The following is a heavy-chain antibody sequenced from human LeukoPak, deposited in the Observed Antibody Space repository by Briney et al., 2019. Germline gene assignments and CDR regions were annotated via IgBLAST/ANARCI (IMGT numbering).Heavy chain of an antibody. CDR2: INHSGST. CDR1: GGSFSGYY. V-gene: IGHV4-34*01. CDR3: ARGRGVWGSYRYTPFDH. Sequence: SETVSLTCAVYGGSFSGYYWSWIRQPPGKGLEWIGEINHSGSTNYNPSLKSRVTISVDTSKNQFSLKLSSVTAADTAVYYCARGRGVWGSYRYTPFDHWGQGTLVTVSS. J-gene: IGHJ4*02. D-gene: IGHD3-16*02.